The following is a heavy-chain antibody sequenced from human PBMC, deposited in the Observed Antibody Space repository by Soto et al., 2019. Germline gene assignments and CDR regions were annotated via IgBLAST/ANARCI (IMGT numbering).Heavy chain of an antibody. CDR3: ARGRRDYSGYYGYYFDY. Sequence: QVQLVQSGAEVKKVGASVKVSCKASGYTFTGYYIHWVRQAPGQGLEWMGWINTNSGGTDYAQQFQGGGTMTRDRIMSTAYLDMNRLRSDDTAVYYCARGRRDYSGYYGYYFDYWVQGTLVTVS. CDR1: GYTFTGYY. D-gene: IGHD3-22*01. J-gene: IGHJ4*02. CDR2: INTNSGGT. V-gene: IGHV1-2*02.